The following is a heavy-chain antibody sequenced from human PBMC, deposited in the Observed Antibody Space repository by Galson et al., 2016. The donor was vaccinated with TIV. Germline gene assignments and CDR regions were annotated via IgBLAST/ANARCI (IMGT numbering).Heavy chain of an antibody. CDR2: IYDSGNT. Sequence: TLSLTCAVSGGSISSGGYHWSWIRQHPGKGLDWIGYIYDSGNTDYNPSLKSRVTISLDTSENQFSLRLNSVTAADTAVYYCARTTSKFDLGGQGTLVTVSS. V-gene: IGHV4-31*11. D-gene: IGHD4-17*01. CDR3: ARTTSKFDL. CDR1: GGSISSGGYH. J-gene: IGHJ4*02.